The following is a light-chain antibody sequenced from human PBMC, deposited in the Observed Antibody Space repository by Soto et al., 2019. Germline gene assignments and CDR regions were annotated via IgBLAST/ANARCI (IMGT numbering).Light chain of an antibody. V-gene: IGLV1-44*01. CDR2: SDN. CDR3: SSYTRKNTLDFGTLD. J-gene: IGLJ1*01. CDR1: SSNIGDNT. Sequence: QSVLTQPPSASGTPGQRVTISCSGSSSNIGDNTVSWYQQLPGTAPKLLIYSDNQRPSGVPDRFSGSKSGTSASLAISGLQSEDEADYYCSSYTRKNTLDFGTLDFGTGTKVTVL.